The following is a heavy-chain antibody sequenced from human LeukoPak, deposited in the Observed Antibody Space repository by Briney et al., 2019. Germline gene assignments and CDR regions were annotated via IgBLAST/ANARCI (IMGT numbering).Heavy chain of an antibody. Sequence: ASVKVSCKASGYTCTNYGINWVRQAPGQGLEWMGWISANNGNTNYAQKVQGRVTMTTDTSTSTAYMELRSLRSDDTAVYYCARDTGGSYYMDVWGKGTTVTVSS. V-gene: IGHV1-18*01. CDR3: ARDTGGSYYMDV. CDR1: GYTCTNYG. D-gene: IGHD2-15*01. J-gene: IGHJ6*03. CDR2: ISANNGNT.